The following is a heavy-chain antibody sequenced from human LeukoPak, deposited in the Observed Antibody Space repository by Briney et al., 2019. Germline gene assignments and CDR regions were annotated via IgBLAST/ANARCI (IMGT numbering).Heavy chain of an antibody. Sequence: GGSLRLSCAASGFSFTNYWMHWVRQAPGKGLEWVSAISGSGGSTYYADSVKGRFTISRDNSKNTLYLQMNSLRAEDTAVYYCATPATGTTFGYWGQGTLVTVSS. CDR1: GFSFTNYW. D-gene: IGHD1-1*01. V-gene: IGHV3-23*01. CDR2: ISGSGGST. CDR3: ATPATGTTFGY. J-gene: IGHJ4*02.